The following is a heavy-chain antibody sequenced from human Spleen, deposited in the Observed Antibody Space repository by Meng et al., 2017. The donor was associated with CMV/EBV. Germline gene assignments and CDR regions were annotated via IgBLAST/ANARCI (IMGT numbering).Heavy chain of an antibody. CDR2: ISAYNGKT. Sequence: ASVKVACKASRYTFSKYAMHWVRQAPGRRLEWMGWISAYNGKTDYGQKFQDRVTMTTDRSTSTAYMELRSLRSDDTAIYYCARDRGYFEYWSQGTLVTVSS. CDR3: ARDRGYFEY. D-gene: IGHD3-10*01. J-gene: IGHJ4*02. V-gene: IGHV1-18*01. CDR1: RYTFSKYA.